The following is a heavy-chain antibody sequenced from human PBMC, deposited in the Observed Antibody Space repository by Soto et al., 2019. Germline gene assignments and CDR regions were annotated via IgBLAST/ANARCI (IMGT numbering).Heavy chain of an antibody. J-gene: IGHJ3*02. V-gene: IGHV4-59*01. Sequence: PSETPSLTCTVSGGSISSYYWSWIRQPPGKGLEWIGYIYYSGSTNYNPSLKSRVTISVDTSKNQFSLKLSSVTAADTAVYYCARDSNDFNAFDIWGQGTMVTVSS. CDR2: IYYSGST. CDR3: ARDSNDFNAFDI. D-gene: IGHD2-21*02. CDR1: GGSISSYY.